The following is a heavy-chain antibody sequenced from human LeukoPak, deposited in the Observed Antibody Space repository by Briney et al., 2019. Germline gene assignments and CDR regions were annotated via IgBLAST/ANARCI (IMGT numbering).Heavy chain of an antibody. Sequence: PSETLSLTCSVSGGSISSYYWSWIRQPPGKGLEWIGYIYYSGSTNYNPSLKSRVTMSVDTSKNQFSLKLTSVTAADTAVYYCARQTPVAGYDAFDIWGHGTMVTVSS. V-gene: IGHV4-59*08. J-gene: IGHJ3*02. CDR3: ARQTPVAGYDAFDI. CDR1: GGSISSYY. D-gene: IGHD6-19*01. CDR2: IYYSGST.